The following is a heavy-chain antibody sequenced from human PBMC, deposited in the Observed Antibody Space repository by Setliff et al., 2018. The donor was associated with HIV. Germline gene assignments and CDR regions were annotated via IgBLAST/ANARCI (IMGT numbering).Heavy chain of an antibody. D-gene: IGHD1-26*01. J-gene: IGHJ4*02. CDR3: ARGTVGATFLHNDY. Sequence: PGGSLRLSCAASGFTFSTYGMHWVRQAPGKGLEWVTFIEHDGSKKFYGDSGKGRSTISRDNANNSLHLQMNSLRAEDTAVYYCARGTVGATFLHNDYWGQGTLVTVSS. V-gene: IGHV3-30*03. CDR2: IEHDGSKK. CDR1: GFTFSTYG.